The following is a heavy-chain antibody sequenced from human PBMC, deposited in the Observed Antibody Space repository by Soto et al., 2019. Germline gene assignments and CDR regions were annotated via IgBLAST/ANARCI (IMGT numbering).Heavy chain of an antibody. CDR2: IYTSGST. Sequence: HSGTLSLSCAVCRGSMSSYDGTWIRQPAGKGLEWIGRIYTSGSTNYNPSLKSRVTMSVDTSKNQFSLKLSSVTAADTAVYYCARDGEGFDPWGQGTLVTVSS. CDR1: RGSMSSYD. CDR3: ARDGEGFDP. V-gene: IGHV4-4*07. J-gene: IGHJ5*02. D-gene: IGHD3-10*01.